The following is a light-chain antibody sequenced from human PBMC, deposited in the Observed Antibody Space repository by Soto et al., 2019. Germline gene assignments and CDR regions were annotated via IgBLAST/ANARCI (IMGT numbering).Light chain of an antibody. CDR3: CSYAGSFLVV. Sequence: QSALTQPASVSGSPGQSITISCTGTSSDVGSYNLVSWYQQHPGKAPKLMIYEGSKRPSGVSNRFSGSKSGNTASLTISGLQAEDEADYYCCSYAGSFLVVFGGGTKLTVL. CDR1: SSDVGSYNL. J-gene: IGLJ2*01. CDR2: EGS. V-gene: IGLV2-23*01.